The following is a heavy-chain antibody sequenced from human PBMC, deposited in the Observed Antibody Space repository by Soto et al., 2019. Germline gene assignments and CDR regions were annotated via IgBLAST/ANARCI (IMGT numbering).Heavy chain of an antibody. CDR1: GGSISSGGYY. CDR2: IYYSGST. CDR3: ARVVGATTVGDLGYYYGMDV. J-gene: IGHJ6*02. D-gene: IGHD1-26*01. V-gene: IGHV4-31*03. Sequence: QVQLQESGPGLVKPSQTLSLTCTVSGGSISSGGYYWSWIRQHPGKGLEWIGYIYYSGSTYYNPSLKSRVTISVDTSKNQFALKLSSVTAADTAVYYCARVVGATTVGDLGYYYGMDVWGQGTTVTVSS.